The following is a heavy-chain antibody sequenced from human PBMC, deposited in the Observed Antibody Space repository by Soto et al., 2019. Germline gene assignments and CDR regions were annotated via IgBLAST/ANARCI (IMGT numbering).Heavy chain of an antibody. J-gene: IGHJ5*02. CDR1: GGSFSGYY. V-gene: IGHV4-34*01. Sequence: SETLSLTCAVYGGSFSGYYWSWIRQPPGKGLEWIGEINHSGSTNYNPSLKSRVTISVDTSKNQFSLKLSSVTAADTAVYYCARGPAARGVWFDPWGQGTLVTVSS. D-gene: IGHD2-2*01. CDR3: ARGPAARGVWFDP. CDR2: INHSGST.